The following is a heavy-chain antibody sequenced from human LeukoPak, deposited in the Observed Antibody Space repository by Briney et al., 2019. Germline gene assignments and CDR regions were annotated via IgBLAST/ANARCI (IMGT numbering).Heavy chain of an antibody. V-gene: IGHV4-34*01. CDR3: ARDWSGYSYGLEP. D-gene: IGHD5-18*01. CDR1: GGSFSGYY. CDR2: INHSGST. J-gene: IGHJ5*02. Sequence: PSETLSLTCAVYGGSFSGYYWSWIRQPPGKGLEWIGEINHSGSTNYNPSLKSRVTISVDTSKNQFSLKLSSVTAADTAVYYCARDWSGYSYGLEPWGQGTLVTVSS.